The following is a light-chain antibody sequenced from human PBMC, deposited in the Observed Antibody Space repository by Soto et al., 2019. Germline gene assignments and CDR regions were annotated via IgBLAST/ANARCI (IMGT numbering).Light chain of an antibody. Sequence: QSALTQPASVSGSPGQSITISCTGTSSDVGGYNYVSWYQQHPGKAPKLMIYDVSNRPSGVSNRFSGSKSGNTASLAISGLQADDEADYYCSSYTSSYTYVFGTGTKLTVL. V-gene: IGLV2-14*01. CDR1: SSDVGGYNY. CDR3: SSYTSSYTYV. CDR2: DVS. J-gene: IGLJ1*01.